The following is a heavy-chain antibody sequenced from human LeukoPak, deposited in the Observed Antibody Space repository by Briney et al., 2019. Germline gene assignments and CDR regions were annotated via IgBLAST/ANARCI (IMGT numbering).Heavy chain of an antibody. CDR3: AKDLRLAVAGPGDY. CDR2: ISYDGSNK. CDR1: GFTFSSYA. Sequence: PGRSLRLSCAASGFTFSSYAMHWVRQAPGKGLEWVAVISYDGSNKYYADSVKGRFTISRDNSKNTLYLQMNSLRAEDTAVYYCAKDLRLAVAGPGDYWGQGTLVTVSS. V-gene: IGHV3-30-3*01. D-gene: IGHD6-19*01. J-gene: IGHJ4*02.